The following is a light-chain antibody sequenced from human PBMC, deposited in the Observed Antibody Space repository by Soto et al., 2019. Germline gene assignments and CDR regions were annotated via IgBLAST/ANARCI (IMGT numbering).Light chain of an antibody. V-gene: IGLV1-40*01. CDR2: GNS. Sequence: QSVLTQPPSVSGAPGQRVTISCTGSSSNIGAGYDVHWYQQLPGTAPKLLIYGNSNRPSGVPDRFSGSKSGTSASLAITGLQAEDEADYYCQSYDSSLGLIFGTGTKVTVL. CDR1: SSNIGAGYD. J-gene: IGLJ1*01. CDR3: QSYDSSLGLI.